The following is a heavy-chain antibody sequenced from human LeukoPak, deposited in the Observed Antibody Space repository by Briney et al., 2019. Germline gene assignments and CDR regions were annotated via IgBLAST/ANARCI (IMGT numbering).Heavy chain of an antibody. CDR1: GGSFSGYY. Sequence: SETLSLTCAVYGGSFSGYYWNWIRQPPGKGLEWIGEINHRGSTNYNPSLTSRVSISVDTSKNQLSLKLSSVTAADTAVYYCARGRTTYDYVWGSYRPPGYWGQGTLVTVSS. V-gene: IGHV4-34*01. D-gene: IGHD3-16*02. CDR2: INHRGST. J-gene: IGHJ4*02. CDR3: ARGRTTYDYVWGSYRPPGY.